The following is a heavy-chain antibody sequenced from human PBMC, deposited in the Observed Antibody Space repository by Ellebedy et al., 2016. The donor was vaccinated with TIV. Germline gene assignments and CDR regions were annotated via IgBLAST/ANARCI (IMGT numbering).Heavy chain of an antibody. J-gene: IGHJ4*02. CDR1: GFTISSYW. V-gene: IGHV3-7*01. CDR3: ARSRPIVVVPPDY. Sequence: GGSLRLSXAASGFTISSYWMSWVRQAPGKGLEWVANIKQDGSEKYYVDSVKGRFTISRDNAKNSLYLQMNSLRAEDTAVYHCARSRPIVVVPPDYWGQGTLVTVSS. CDR2: IKQDGSEK. D-gene: IGHD2-2*01.